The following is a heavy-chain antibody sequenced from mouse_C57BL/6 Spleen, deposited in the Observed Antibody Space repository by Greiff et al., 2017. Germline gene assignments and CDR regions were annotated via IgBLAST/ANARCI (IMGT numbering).Heavy chain of an antibody. J-gene: IGHJ4*01. D-gene: IGHD3-3*01. CDR3: AKKGGLSGDAMDY. CDR1: GFSLTSYG. Sequence: QVQLQQSGPGLVQPSQSLSITCTVSGFSLTSYGVHWVRQSPGKGLEWLGVIWRGGSTDYNAAFMSRLSITKDNSKSQVFFKMNSLQADDTAIYYCAKKGGLSGDAMDYWGQGTSVTVSS. CDR2: IWRGGST. V-gene: IGHV2-5*01.